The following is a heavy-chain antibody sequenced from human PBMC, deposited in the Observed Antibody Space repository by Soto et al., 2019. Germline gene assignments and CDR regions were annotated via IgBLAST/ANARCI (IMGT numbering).Heavy chain of an antibody. D-gene: IGHD1-26*01. V-gene: IGHV4-59*06. J-gene: IGHJ6*02. CDR2: IYYSGST. CDR1: GGSISSYY. CDR3: ARVGTSYARRGLDV. Sequence: SETLSLTCTISGGSISSYYWSWIRQTPGKGLEWIGYIYYSGSTYYNPSLKSRVSISIDTSKNQFSLELISVTAADTAVYYCARVGTSYARRGLDVWGQGTTVTVSS.